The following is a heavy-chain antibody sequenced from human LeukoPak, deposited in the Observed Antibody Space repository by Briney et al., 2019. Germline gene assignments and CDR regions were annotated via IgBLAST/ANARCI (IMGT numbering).Heavy chain of an antibody. J-gene: IGHJ1*01. D-gene: IGHD4-23*01. Sequence: PGGSLRLSCAASGFTVSDNNMIWVRQAPGKGLEWVAHINPDGRDTYYLDSVKGRFTISRDNAQNSMYLQMNSLRVEDTAVYYCTSWGNTTAEYFQRWGQGTLVTVSS. CDR3: TSWGNTTAEYFQR. CDR2: INPDGRDT. CDR1: GFTVSDNN. V-gene: IGHV3-7*01.